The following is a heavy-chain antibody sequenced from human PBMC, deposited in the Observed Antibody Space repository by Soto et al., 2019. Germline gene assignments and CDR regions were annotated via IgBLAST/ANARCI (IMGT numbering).Heavy chain of an antibody. J-gene: IGHJ5*02. CDR2: IYWDDDK. CDR3: AHRPIAAAGLYWFDP. V-gene: IGHV2-5*02. D-gene: IGHD6-13*01. Sequence: QITLKESGPTLVKPTQTLTLTYTFSGFSLSTSGVAVGWIRQPPGKALEWLALIYWDDDKRYSPSLKSRLTITKDTSKNQVVLTMTNMDPVDTATYYCAHRPIAAAGLYWFDPWGQGTLVTVSS. CDR1: GFSLSTSGVA.